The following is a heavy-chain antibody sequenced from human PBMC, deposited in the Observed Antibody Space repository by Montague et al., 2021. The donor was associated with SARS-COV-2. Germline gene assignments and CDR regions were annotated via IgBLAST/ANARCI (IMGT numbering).Heavy chain of an antibody. CDR3: ARGSYEILRYGMDV. CDR1: GGSVSSYY. J-gene: IGHJ6*02. V-gene: IGHV4-59*02. D-gene: IGHD3-9*01. CDR2: IYYSGST. Sequence: SETLSLTCTVSGGSVSSYYWSWTRQPPGKGLEWIGYIYYSGSTNYNPSLKSRITISLGTSKNQFSLKLSSVTAADTAVYYCARGSYEILRYGMDVWGQGTTVTVSS.